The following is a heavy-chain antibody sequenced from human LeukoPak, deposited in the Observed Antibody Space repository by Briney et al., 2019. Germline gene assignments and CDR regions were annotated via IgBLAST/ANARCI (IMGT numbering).Heavy chain of an antibody. J-gene: IGHJ4*02. CDR1: GASIRSSIYY. CDR3: ARVRGYSEGYLDY. D-gene: IGHD3-22*01. Sequence: SETLSLTCSISGASIRSSIYYWGWIRQPPGKGLEWIGSLYYSGITYNNPSLKSRVTISVDTSKNQFSLKLSSVTAADTAVYYCARVRGYSEGYLDYWGQGTLVTVSS. V-gene: IGHV4-39*07. CDR2: LYYSGIT.